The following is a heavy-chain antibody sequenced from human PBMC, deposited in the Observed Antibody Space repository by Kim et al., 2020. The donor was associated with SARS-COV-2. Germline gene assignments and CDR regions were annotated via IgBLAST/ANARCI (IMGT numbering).Heavy chain of an antibody. V-gene: IGHV4-59*09. D-gene: IGHD2-15*01. Sequence: GGTNYNPPPKSRVTISVDTSKNQFSLKLSSVTAADTAVYYCARGRSGFDIWGQGTMVTVSS. CDR3: ARGRSGFDI. J-gene: IGHJ3*02. CDR2: GGT.